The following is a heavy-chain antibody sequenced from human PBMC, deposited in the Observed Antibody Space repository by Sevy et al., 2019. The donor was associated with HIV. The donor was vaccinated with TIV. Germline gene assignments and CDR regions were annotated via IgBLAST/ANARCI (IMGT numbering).Heavy chain of an antibody. D-gene: IGHD3-10*01. V-gene: IGHV3-15*01. J-gene: IGHJ3*02. CDR3: TTDPSPRSMVRGVIIAGDAFDI. CDR2: IKSKTDGGTT. Sequence: GGSLRLSCAASGFTFSNAWMSWVRQAPGKGLEWVGRIKSKTDGGTTDYAAPVKGRFTISRDDSKNTLYLQMNSLKTEVTAVYYCTTDPSPRSMVRGVIIAGDAFDIWGQGTMVTVSS. CDR1: GFTFSNAW.